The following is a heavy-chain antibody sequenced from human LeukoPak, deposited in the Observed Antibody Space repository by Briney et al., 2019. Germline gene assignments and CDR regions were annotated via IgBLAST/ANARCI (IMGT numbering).Heavy chain of an antibody. CDR1: GGSISHYY. CDR2: IYYTGST. D-gene: IGHD3-10*01. J-gene: IGHJ5*02. V-gene: IGHV4-59*08. Sequence: SETLSLTCTVSGGSISHYYWTWIRQPPGKGLEWIGYIYYTGSTKYNPSLKSRVTISVDTSKNQFSLKLRSVTAADTAVYYCARGLLITMVRGVCNWFDPWGQGTLVTVSS. CDR3: ARGLLITMVRGVCNWFDP.